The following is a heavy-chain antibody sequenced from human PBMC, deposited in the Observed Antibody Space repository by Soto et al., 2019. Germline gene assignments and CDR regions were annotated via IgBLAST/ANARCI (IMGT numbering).Heavy chain of an antibody. V-gene: IGHV1-69*13. J-gene: IGHJ4*02. Sequence: SVKVSCKXSGGTFSRDAISWVRQAPGQGLEWMGGIIPIFGTANYAQKFQGRVTITADESTSTAYMELSSLRSEDTAVYYCATRLNGYSSARFDYWGQGTLVTVSS. D-gene: IGHD6-19*01. CDR3: ATRLNGYSSARFDY. CDR1: GGTFSRDA. CDR2: IIPIFGTA.